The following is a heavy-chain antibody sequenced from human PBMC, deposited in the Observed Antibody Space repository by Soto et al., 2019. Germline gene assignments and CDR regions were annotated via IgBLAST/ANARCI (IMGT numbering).Heavy chain of an antibody. CDR3: ARSAGVVDGDDY. Sequence: QVQLVQSGAEVKKPGASVKVSCKASGYTFSNYGISWVRQAPGQGPEWMGWINVYNGKTNYAQKLQGSVTMTTDTSTNTIYMELRSLKSDDTAVYYCARSAGVVDGDDYWGQGTLVTVSA. D-gene: IGHD3-10*01. J-gene: IGHJ4*02. V-gene: IGHV1-18*01. CDR2: INVYNGKT. CDR1: GYTFSNYG.